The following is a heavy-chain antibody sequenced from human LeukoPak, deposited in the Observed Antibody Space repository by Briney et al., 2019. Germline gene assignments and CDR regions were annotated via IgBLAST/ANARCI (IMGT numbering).Heavy chain of an antibody. Sequence: SETLSLTCTVSGGSISSSSYHWGWIRQPPGKGLEWIGIIYYRGNTYYNPSLKSRVTISVDTSKNQFSLKLSSVTAADTAVYYCARNLGGSSYIDYWGQGTLVTVSS. CDR2: IYYRGNT. J-gene: IGHJ4*02. CDR1: GGSISSSSYH. CDR3: ARNLGGSSYIDY. V-gene: IGHV4-39*01. D-gene: IGHD1-26*01.